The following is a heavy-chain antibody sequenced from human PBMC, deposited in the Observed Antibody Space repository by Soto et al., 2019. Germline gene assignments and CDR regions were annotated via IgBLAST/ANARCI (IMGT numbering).Heavy chain of an antibody. CDR2: ISSSSSTI. J-gene: IGHJ6*03. Sequence: GSLRLSCAASGFTFSSYSMNWVRQAPGKGLEWVSYISSSSSTIYYADSVKGRFTISRDNAKNSLYLQMNSLRAEDTAVYYCGITIFGAYMVVWGKGTTVTVSS. D-gene: IGHD3-3*01. CDR3: GITIFGAYMVV. CDR1: GFTFSSYS. V-gene: IGHV3-48*01.